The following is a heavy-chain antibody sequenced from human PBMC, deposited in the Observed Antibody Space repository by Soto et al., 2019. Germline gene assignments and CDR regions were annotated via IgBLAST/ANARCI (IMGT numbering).Heavy chain of an antibody. CDR1: GGTFSSYT. CDR3: AREPPALKGDAYDV. Sequence: QVQLVQSGAEVKKPGSSVNVSCNASGGTFSSYTISWVRQAPGQGLEWVGRIIPLLRIANYAQKFQGRVTGTADRSSGTAYMDLSSLRSDDTAVYYCAREPPALKGDAYDVWGQGTMVIVSS. CDR2: IIPLLRIA. V-gene: IGHV1-69*08. J-gene: IGHJ3*01.